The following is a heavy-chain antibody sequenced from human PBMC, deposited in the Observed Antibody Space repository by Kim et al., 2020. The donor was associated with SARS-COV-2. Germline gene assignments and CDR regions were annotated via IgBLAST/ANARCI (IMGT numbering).Heavy chain of an antibody. J-gene: IGHJ4*02. V-gene: IGHV3-74*01. CDR1: GFTFSSYS. Sequence: GGSLRLSCAASGFTFSSYSMHWVRQAPGKGLVWVSRVTSATSSESYADSVRGRFSISRDNAKHTMYLQMHSLRAEDTAVYYCARGTTDAHGIDYWGQGT. D-gene: IGHD1-1*01. CDR3: ARGTTDAHGIDY. CDR2: VTSATSSE.